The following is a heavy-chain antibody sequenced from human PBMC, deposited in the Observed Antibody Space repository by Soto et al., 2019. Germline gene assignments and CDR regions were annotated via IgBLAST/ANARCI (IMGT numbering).Heavy chain of an antibody. V-gene: IGHV4-34*01. Sequence: SETLSLTCAVYGGSFSGYYWSWIRQPPGEGLEWIGEINHSGSTNYNPSLKSRVTISVDTSKNQFSLKLSSVTAADTAVYYCASTEYYFDYWGQGTLVTVSS. D-gene: IGHD4-17*01. CDR2: INHSGST. CDR1: GGSFSGYY. CDR3: ASTEYYFDY. J-gene: IGHJ4*02.